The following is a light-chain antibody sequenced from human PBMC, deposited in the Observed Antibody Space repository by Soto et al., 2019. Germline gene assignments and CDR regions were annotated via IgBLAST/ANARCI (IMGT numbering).Light chain of an antibody. CDR1: QSVSSSF. CDR2: GAS. CDR3: QQYGSSPQT. Sequence: EIVLTQSPGTLSLSPWERATLSCRASQSVSSSFLAWYQQKPGQAPRLLIHGASSRATGIPDRFSGSGSGTDFTLTISRLEPEDFAVYYCQQYGSSPQTFGQGTKVDIK. V-gene: IGKV3-20*01. J-gene: IGKJ1*01.